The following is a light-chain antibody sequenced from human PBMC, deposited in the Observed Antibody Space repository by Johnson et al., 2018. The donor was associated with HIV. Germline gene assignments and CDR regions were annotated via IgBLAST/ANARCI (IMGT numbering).Light chain of an antibody. Sequence: QSVLTQPPSVSAAPGQRVTISCSGSSSNIANNYISWYQQFPGTAPKLLIYENNKRPSGIPDRFSGSKSGTSATLGITGLQTGDEADYYCGTWDSSLSADVFGTGTKVTVL. CDR3: GTWDSSLSADV. CDR1: SSNIANNY. CDR2: ENN. V-gene: IGLV1-51*02. J-gene: IGLJ1*01.